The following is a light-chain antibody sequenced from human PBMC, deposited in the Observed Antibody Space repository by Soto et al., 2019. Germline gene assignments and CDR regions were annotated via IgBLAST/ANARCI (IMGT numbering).Light chain of an antibody. J-gene: IGKJ1*01. CDR1: QSVSSS. CDR2: DAS. CDR3: QQRSNWPPT. Sequence: EIVLTQSPATLSLSPGERATLSCRASQSVSSSLAWYQQKPGQAPRLLMYDASNRATGIPARLSGSGSATDFTLTISSLEPEDFALYYCQQRSNWPPTFGQGTKVEIK. V-gene: IGKV3-11*01.